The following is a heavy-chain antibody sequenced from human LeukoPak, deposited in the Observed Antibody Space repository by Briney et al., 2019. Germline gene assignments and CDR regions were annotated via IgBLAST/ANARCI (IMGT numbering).Heavy chain of an antibody. CDR2: ISSSSSYI. CDR1: GFTFSSYS. V-gene: IGHV3-21*01. CDR3: ARDRPYPGTDYYGSGFPI. Sequence: PGGSLRLSCAASGFTFSSYSMNWVRQAPGKGLEWVASISSSSSYIYYADSVKGRFTISRDNAKNSLYLQMDSLRAEDTAVYYCARDRPYPGTDYYGSGFPIWGRGTMVTVSS. J-gene: IGHJ3*02. D-gene: IGHD3-10*01.